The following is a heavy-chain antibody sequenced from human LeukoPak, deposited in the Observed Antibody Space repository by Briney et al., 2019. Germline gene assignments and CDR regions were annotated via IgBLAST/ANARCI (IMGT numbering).Heavy chain of an antibody. CDR3: ARGSGYSNGYPFDY. J-gene: IGHJ4*02. Sequence: PSETLSLTCTVSGASISSRSYYWGWIRQPPGKGLEWIGSIYYSEGTYYNPSLKSRVAISIDTSKNQFSLKLNSVTVADTAVYYCARGSGYSNGYPFDYWGQGTLVTVSS. CDR1: GASISSRSYY. V-gene: IGHV4-39*07. D-gene: IGHD5-18*01. CDR2: IYYSEGT.